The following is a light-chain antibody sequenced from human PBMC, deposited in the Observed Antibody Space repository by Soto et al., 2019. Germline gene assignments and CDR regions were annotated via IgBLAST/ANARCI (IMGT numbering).Light chain of an antibody. CDR3: QSYDSSLSVV. Sequence: QSVLTQPPSVSGAPGQRVTISCTGSSSNIGAGYDVHWYQQLPGTAAKILIYGNSNRPSGVPDRFSGSKSGTSASLAITGLQAEDEADYYCQSYDSSLSVVFGGGTKLTVL. CDR2: GNS. J-gene: IGLJ2*01. CDR1: SSNIGAGYD. V-gene: IGLV1-40*01.